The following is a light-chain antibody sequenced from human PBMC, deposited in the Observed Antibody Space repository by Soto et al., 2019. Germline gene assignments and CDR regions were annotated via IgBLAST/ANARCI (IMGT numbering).Light chain of an antibody. Sequence: DINMNQSPSSLSATVGDRVTITCRTSQSVSIYLNCYQQKPGKAPILLIYASSNLQSGVPSRFSGSWSGTDFTLTISSLEPEDFATYYFQQSYSTPSLVQGTKVNIK. J-gene: IGKJ2*01. CDR3: QQSYSTPS. V-gene: IGKV1-39*01. CDR1: QSVSIY. CDR2: ASS.